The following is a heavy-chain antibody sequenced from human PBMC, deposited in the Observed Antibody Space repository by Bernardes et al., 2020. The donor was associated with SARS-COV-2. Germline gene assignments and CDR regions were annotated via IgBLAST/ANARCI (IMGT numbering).Heavy chain of an antibody. CDR1: GGSISSGSYY. J-gene: IGHJ3*02. D-gene: IGHD3-22*01. CDR2: IYHSGST. Sequence: SETLSLTCPVSGGSISSGSYYWGWIRQPPGKGLEWIGSIYHSGSTYYNPSLKSRVTISVDTSKNQFSLKLSSVTAADTAVYYCPREGVITMIVVVIIPAAFDIWGKGTMVTVSS. V-gene: IGHV4-39*07. CDR3: PREGVITMIVVVIIPAAFDI.